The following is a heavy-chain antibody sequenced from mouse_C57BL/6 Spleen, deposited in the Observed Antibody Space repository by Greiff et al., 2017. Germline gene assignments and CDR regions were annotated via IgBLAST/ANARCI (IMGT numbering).Heavy chain of an antibody. V-gene: IGHV1-39*01. Sequence: EVQLQQSGPELVKPGASVKISCKASGYSFTDYNMNWVKQSNGKSLEWIGVINPNYGTTSYNQKFKGKATLTVDQSSRTAYMQLNSLTSGDSAVYYCARVYGSLYYYAMDYWGQGTSVTVSS. D-gene: IGHD1-1*01. CDR2: INPNYGTT. CDR1: GYSFTDYN. J-gene: IGHJ4*01. CDR3: ARVYGSLYYYAMDY.